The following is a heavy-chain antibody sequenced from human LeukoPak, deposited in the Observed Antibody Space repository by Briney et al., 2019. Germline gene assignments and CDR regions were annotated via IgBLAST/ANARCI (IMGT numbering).Heavy chain of an antibody. V-gene: IGHV1-8*01. CDR3: ARGGAVAGTVSRYYYYYYMDV. CDR1: GYTFTSYD. CDR2: MNPNSGNT. J-gene: IGHJ6*03. D-gene: IGHD6-19*01. Sequence: GASVKVSCKASGYTFTSYDINWGRQATGQGPEWMGWMNPNSGNTGYAQKFQGRVTMTRNTSISTAYMELSSLRSEDTAVYYCARGGAVAGTVSRYYYYYYMDVWGKGTTVTVSS.